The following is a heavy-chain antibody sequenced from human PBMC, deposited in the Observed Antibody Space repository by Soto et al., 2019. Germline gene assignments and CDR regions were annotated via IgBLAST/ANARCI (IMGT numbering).Heavy chain of an antibody. J-gene: IGHJ6*02. CDR2: INHSGST. V-gene: IGHV4-34*01. CDR3: ARGRIAAAGSSYYYYYYGMDV. CDR1: GGSFSGYY. D-gene: IGHD6-13*01. Sequence: PSETLSLTCAVYGGSFSGYYWSWIRQPPGKGLEWIGEINHSGSTNYNPSLKSRVTISVDTSKNQFSLKLSSVTAADTAVYYCARGRIAAAGSSYYYYYYGMDVWGQGTTVTVSS.